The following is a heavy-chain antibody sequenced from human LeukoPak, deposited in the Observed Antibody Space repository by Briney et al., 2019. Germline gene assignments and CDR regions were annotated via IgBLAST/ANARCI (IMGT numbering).Heavy chain of an antibody. D-gene: IGHD1-26*01. J-gene: IGHJ4*02. Sequence: SETPSLTCTVSGGSISSYYWSWIRQPPGKGLEWIGYIYYSGSTNYNPSLKSRVTISVDTSKNQFSLKLSSVTAADTAVYYCASGSHHKNFDYWGQGTLVTVSS. CDR1: GGSISSYY. CDR3: ASGSHHKNFDY. V-gene: IGHV4-59*01. CDR2: IYYSGST.